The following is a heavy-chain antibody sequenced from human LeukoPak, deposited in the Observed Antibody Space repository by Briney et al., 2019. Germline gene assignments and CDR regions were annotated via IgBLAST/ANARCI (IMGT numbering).Heavy chain of an antibody. CDR2: ISSSSGII. J-gene: IGHJ5*02. CDR1: GFTFSSDS. Sequence: GGSLRLSCTSSGFTFSSDSMNWVRQAPGKGLEWISFISSSSGIIYNADSVKGRFTISRDNAKNSLYLQMNSLRAEDTAVYYCAKGIAAAGKGFDPWGQGTLVTVSS. CDR3: AKGIAAAGKGFDP. V-gene: IGHV3-48*01. D-gene: IGHD6-13*01.